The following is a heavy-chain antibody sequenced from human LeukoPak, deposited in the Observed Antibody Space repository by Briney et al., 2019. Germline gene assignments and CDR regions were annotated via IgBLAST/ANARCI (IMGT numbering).Heavy chain of an antibody. V-gene: IGHV5-51*01. Sequence: GESLKISCKGSGYSFTSYWIGWVRQMPGKGLEWMGIIYPGDSDTRYSPSFQGQVTISADKSISTAYLQWSSLKASDTAMYYCARQGYDILTGYFRGIEYYFDYWGQGTLVTVSS. CDR2: IYPGDSDT. D-gene: IGHD3-9*01. CDR3: ARQGYDILTGYFRGIEYYFDY. CDR1: GYSFTSYW. J-gene: IGHJ4*02.